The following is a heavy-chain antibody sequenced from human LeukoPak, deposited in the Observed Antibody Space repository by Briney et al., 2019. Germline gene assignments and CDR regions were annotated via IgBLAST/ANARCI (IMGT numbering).Heavy chain of an antibody. J-gene: IGHJ4*02. CDR3: ARDDRATHDY. V-gene: IGHV1-2*02. Sequence: GASVKVSCKASGYTFTDYYLHWVRQAPGQGLEWMGWINPNNGGILYAQKFQGRVTMTVDTSITTLYVELSSLTSDDTAVYYCARDDRATHDYWGQGTLVTVSS. CDR1: GYTFTDYY. CDR2: INPNNGGI.